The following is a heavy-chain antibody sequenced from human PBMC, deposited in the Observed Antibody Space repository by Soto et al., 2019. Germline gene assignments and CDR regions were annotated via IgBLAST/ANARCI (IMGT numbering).Heavy chain of an antibody. D-gene: IGHD5-12*01. CDR3: TRHRGYSSGYWGQDF. CDR1: GGAFGSYA. J-gene: IGHJ4*02. V-gene: IGHV1-69*01. CDR2: IIPMFDTT. Sequence: QVQLVQSGAEVKKPGSSVKVSCKASGGAFGSYAINWVRQAPGQGLEWMGGIIPMFDTTNYAQRFQGRVTVTADESTSTVYLELTWLRSEDTAMYYCTRHRGYSSGYWGQDFWGQGTLVTVSS.